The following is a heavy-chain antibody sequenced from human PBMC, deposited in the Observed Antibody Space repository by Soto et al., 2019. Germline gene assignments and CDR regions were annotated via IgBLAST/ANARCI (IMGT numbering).Heavy chain of an antibody. CDR2: IKQDGSEK. V-gene: IGHV3-7*05. Sequence: GGSLRLSCAASGFTFSSYWMSWVRQAPGKGLEWVANIKQDGSEKYYVDSVKGRFTISRDNAKNSLYLQMNSLRAEDTAVYYYARVLPVAGLYYYYYYGMDVWGQGTTVTVSS. J-gene: IGHJ6*02. CDR3: ARVLPVAGLYYYYYYGMDV. CDR1: GFTFSSYW. D-gene: IGHD6-19*01.